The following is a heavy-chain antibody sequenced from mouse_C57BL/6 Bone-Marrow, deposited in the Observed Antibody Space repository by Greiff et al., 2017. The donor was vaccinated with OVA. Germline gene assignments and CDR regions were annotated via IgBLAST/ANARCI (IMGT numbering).Heavy chain of an antibody. D-gene: IGHD2-4*01. CDR3: APWVYYDYVPGFAY. CDR1: GFSLTSYG. V-gene: IGHV2-5*01. CDR2: IWRGGST. Sequence: VQLQQSGPGLVQPSQSLSITCTVSGFSLTSYGVHWVRQSPGKGLEWLGVIWRGGSTDYNAAFMSRLSITKDNSKSQVFFKMNSLQADDTAIYYCAPWVYYDYVPGFAYWGQGTLVTVSA. J-gene: IGHJ3*01.